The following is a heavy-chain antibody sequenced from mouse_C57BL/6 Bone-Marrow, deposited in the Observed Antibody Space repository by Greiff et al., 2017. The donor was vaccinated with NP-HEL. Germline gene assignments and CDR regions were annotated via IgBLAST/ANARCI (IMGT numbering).Heavy chain of an antibody. CDR1: GFTFSDYY. V-gene: IGHV5-16*01. D-gene: IGHD2-4*01. J-gene: IGHJ2*01. CDR2: INYDGSST. Sequence: EVQVVESEGGLVQPGSSMKLSCTASGFTFSDYYMAWVRQVPEKGLEWVANINYDGSSTYYLDSLKSRFIISRDNAKNILYLQMSSLKSEDTATYYCARVYDYPGYFDYWGQGTTLTVSS. CDR3: ARVYDYPGYFDY.